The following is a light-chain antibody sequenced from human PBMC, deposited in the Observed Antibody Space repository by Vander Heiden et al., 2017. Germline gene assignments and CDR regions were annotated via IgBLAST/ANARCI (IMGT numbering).Light chain of an antibody. CDR1: QGISGS. V-gene: IGKV1-9*01. Sequence: IQLNQSPSSLSASAGGRVTISCRASQGISGSLAWYQQKPGEAPKLLIYGASILQSGVPSRFSGSRSGTDFTLTSRSLQPEDFATYYCQQLNSFPRTFGQGTKVEIK. J-gene: IGKJ1*01. CDR2: GAS. CDR3: QQLNSFPRT.